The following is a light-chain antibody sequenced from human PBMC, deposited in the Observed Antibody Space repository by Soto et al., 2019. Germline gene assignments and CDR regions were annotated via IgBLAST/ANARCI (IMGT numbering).Light chain of an antibody. CDR3: QQYGSSHT. J-gene: IGKJ5*01. Sequence: EIVLTQSPGTLSLSPGERGTLSGGASQSVTSTYLAWYQQKPGQAPRLLIYGASSRAIGIPDRFSGSVSGSDFILTINRLEPEDFAVYYCQQYGSSHTFGQGTRLEIK. CDR1: QSVTSTY. V-gene: IGKV3-20*01. CDR2: GAS.